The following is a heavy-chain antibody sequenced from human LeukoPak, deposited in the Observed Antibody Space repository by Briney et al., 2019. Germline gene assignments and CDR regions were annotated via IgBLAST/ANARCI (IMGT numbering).Heavy chain of an antibody. CDR1: GFTFSSYS. CDR2: ISSSSSYI. D-gene: IGHD5/OR15-5a*01. Sequence: GSLRLSCAASGFTFSSYSMNWVRQAPGKGLEWVSSISSSSSYIYYADSVKGRFTISRDNAKNSLYLQMNSLRAEDTAVYYCARDLNGVSPFDYWGQGTLVTVSS. CDR3: ARDLNGVSPFDY. J-gene: IGHJ4*02. V-gene: IGHV3-21*01.